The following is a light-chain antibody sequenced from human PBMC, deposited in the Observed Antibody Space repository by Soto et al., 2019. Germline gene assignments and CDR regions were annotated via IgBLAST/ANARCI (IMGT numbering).Light chain of an antibody. CDR3: SSYAGSYTYV. Sequence: QSALTQPRSVSGSPGQSVTISCTGKSSDVGGYNYVSWYQHHPGKVPKLMIYDVNKRPSGVPDRFSGSKSGNTASLTISWLQAEDEADYYCSSYAGSYTYVLGTGTKVTVL. J-gene: IGLJ1*01. CDR2: DVN. CDR1: SSDVGGYNY. V-gene: IGLV2-11*01.